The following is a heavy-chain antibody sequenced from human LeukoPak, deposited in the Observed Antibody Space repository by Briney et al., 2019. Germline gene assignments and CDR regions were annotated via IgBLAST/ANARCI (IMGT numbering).Heavy chain of an antibody. CDR1: GFTFSNYN. CDR3: ARNAYASGLGDY. J-gene: IGHJ4*02. CDR2: ISTSSVTI. D-gene: IGHD2-21*01. Sequence: GGSLRLSCAASGFTFSNYNILWLRQAPGKGLEWVSYISTSSVTIYYADFVKGRFTISRDNAKNSLFLQMNSLRAEDTGVYYCARNAYASGLGDYWGQGTLVSVSS. V-gene: IGHV3-48*04.